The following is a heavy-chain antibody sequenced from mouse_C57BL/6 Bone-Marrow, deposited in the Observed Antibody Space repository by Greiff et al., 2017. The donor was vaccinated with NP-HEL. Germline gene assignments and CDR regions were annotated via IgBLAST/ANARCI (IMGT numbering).Heavy chain of an antibody. V-gene: IGHV1-59*01. D-gene: IGHD2-2*01. CDR1: GYTFTSYW. CDR3: GRGSTVVKWFAY. CDR2: IDPSDSYT. Sequence: QVQLQQSGAELVRPGTSVKLSCKASGYTFTSYWMHWVKQRPGQGLEWIGVIDPSDSYTNYNQKFKGKATLTVDTSSSTAYMQLSSLTSEDSAVYYCGRGSTVVKWFAYWGRGTLVTVTA. J-gene: IGHJ3*01.